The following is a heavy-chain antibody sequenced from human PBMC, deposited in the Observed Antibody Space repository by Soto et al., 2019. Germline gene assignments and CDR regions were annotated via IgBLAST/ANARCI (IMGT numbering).Heavy chain of an antibody. CDR3: AGTITLVRGGQALYYCYGMDV. V-gene: IGHV4-30-4*01. CDR1: GGSISSGDYY. Sequence: QVQLQESGPGLVKPSQTLSLTCTVSGGSISSGDYYWSWIRQPPGKGLEWIGYIYYSGSTYYNPSLKSRVTLSVDTSKTQFSLKLSSVTAADTAVYYCAGTITLVRGGQALYYCYGMDVWGQGTTVTVSS. CDR2: IYYSGST. D-gene: IGHD3-10*01. J-gene: IGHJ6*02.